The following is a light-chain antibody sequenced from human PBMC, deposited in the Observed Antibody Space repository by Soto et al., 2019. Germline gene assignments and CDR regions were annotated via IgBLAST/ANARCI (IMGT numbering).Light chain of an antibody. J-gene: IGLJ1*01. CDR3: QSYDSSLSGYV. V-gene: IGLV1-40*01. CDR1: SANIGAAYN. CDR2: GNN. Sequence: SVLTPPPSLSGSPGQRVTISCTGSSANIGAAYNVDWYQQLPGTAPKLLIYGNNNRPSGVPARFSGSKSGTSASLAIAGLQAEDEGDYYCQSYDSSLSGYVFGTGTKVTV.